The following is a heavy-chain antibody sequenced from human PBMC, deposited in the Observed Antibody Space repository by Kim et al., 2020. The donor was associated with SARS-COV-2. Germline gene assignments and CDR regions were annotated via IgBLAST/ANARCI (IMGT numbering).Heavy chain of an antibody. Sequence: GGSLRLSCAASGFTFSTYAMHWVRRPPGKGLEWVALISHDGSDTYYGDSMKGRVTISRDNSKNTLYLQMQLNSLRGEDTAVYYCTRNRAIGNYYYGMDVWGQGTTVTVSS. J-gene: IGHJ6*02. D-gene: IGHD3-22*01. CDR2: ISHDGSDT. V-gene: IGHV3-30*04. CDR1: GFTFSTYA. CDR3: TRNRAIGNYYYGMDV.